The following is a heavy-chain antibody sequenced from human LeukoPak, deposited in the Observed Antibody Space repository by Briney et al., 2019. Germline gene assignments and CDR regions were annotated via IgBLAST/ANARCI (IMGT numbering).Heavy chain of an antibody. D-gene: IGHD6-13*01. J-gene: IGHJ4*02. Sequence: RGSLRLSCAASGFTFSSYAMHWVRQAPGKGLEWVAVISYDGSNKYYADSVKGRFTISRDNSKNTLYLQMNSLRAEDTAVYYCARDTESSSWSGVFDYWGQGTLVTVSS. V-gene: IGHV3-30*04. CDR2: ISYDGSNK. CDR3: ARDTESSSWSGVFDY. CDR1: GFTFSSYA.